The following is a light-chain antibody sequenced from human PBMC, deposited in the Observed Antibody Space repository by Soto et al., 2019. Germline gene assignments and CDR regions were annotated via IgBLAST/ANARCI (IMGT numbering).Light chain of an antibody. Sequence: QSALTQPASVSGSPGQSITISCSGTSSDVGFYNYFSWYQQHPGKAPKLMIYDVTIRPSGVSNRFSGSKSGDTASLTISGLQAEDEADYYCSSYTTTSTPVIFGGGTKLTVL. V-gene: IGLV2-14*03. J-gene: IGLJ2*01. CDR1: SSDVGFYNY. CDR3: SSYTTTSTPVI. CDR2: DVT.